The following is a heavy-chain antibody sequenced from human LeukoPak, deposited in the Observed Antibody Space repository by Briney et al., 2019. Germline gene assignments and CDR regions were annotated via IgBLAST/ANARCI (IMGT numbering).Heavy chain of an antibody. Sequence: GASVKVSCKAFGYTFTSFDINWVRQATGQGLEWMGWMNPNTGNTGCAQKFRGRVTMTRNTSIRTAYMELSSLSSEDTAVYYCARKFLGSRGYYFDYWGQGTLVTVSS. CDR2: MNPNTGNT. V-gene: IGHV1-8*01. D-gene: IGHD3-10*01. CDR1: GYTFTSFD. J-gene: IGHJ4*02. CDR3: ARKFLGSRGYYFDY.